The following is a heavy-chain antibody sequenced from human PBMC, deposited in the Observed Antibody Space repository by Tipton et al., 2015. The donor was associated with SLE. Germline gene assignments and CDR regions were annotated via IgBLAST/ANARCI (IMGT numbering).Heavy chain of an antibody. V-gene: IGHV3-30*18. D-gene: IGHD6-6*01. CDR3: AKDFVSWRDGFDI. J-gene: IGHJ3*02. Sequence: RSLRLSCVASRFTFSNSDMNWVRQAPGKGLEWVAVVWYDGGNKYYADSVKGRFTISRDNSENTLFLQMNSLRAEDTAVYYCAKDFVSWRDGFDIWGQGTMVTVSS. CDR1: RFTFSNSD. CDR2: VWYDGGNK.